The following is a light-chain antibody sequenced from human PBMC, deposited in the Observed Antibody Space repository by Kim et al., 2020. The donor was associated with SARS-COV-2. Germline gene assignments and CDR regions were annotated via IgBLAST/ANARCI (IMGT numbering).Light chain of an antibody. V-gene: IGLV3-19*01. J-gene: IGLJ1*01. Sequence: SSELTQYPALSVPFVQTVRITCQGDSLRSYSAGWYQQKRGQPPVLVLYVRNLPSGIPDRFSGSTSGNTASLTITRAQAEDEPDYYCHSRDSTTTHNYFFG. CDR1: SLRSYS. CDR3: HSRDSTTTHNYF. CDR2: VR.